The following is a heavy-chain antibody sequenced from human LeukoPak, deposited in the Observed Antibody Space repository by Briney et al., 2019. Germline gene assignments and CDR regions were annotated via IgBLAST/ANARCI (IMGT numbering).Heavy chain of an antibody. CDR1: GYMFTRNY. Sequence: ASVKVSCKASGYMFTRNYMHWVRQAPGQGLEWMGIINPRGGSISYAQKFQGRVTMTRDTSTSTVYMELSSLRFEDTAVYYCARDLGEYWGFDYWGRGTLVTVSS. CDR2: INPRGGSI. D-gene: IGHD3-10*01. J-gene: IGHJ4*02. CDR3: ARDLGEYWGFDY. V-gene: IGHV1-46*01.